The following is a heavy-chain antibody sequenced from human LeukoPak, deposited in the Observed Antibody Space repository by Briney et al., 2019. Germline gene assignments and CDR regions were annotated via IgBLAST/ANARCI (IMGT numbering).Heavy chain of an antibody. Sequence: GGSLRLSCAASGFTFSSYSMNWVRQAPGKGLEWVSYISSSSSTIYYADSVKGRLTISRDNAKNSLYLQMNSLRAEDTAVYYCARSNQWELLQLDYWGQGTLVTVSS. CDR1: GFTFSSYS. CDR3: ARSNQWELLQLDY. V-gene: IGHV3-48*01. D-gene: IGHD1-26*01. CDR2: ISSSSSTI. J-gene: IGHJ4*02.